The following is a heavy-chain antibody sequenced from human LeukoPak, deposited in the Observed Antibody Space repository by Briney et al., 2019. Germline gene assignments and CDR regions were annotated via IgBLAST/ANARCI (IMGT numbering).Heavy chain of an antibody. Sequence: PSGTLSLTCAVSGGSISSSNWWSWVRQPPGKGLEWIGEIYHSGSTNYNPSLKSRVTISVDKSKNQFSLKLSSVTAADTAVYYCAREFDYGGNSNAFDIWGQGTMVTVPS. D-gene: IGHD4-23*01. CDR2: IYHSGST. V-gene: IGHV4-4*02. CDR1: GGSISSSNW. CDR3: AREFDYGGNSNAFDI. J-gene: IGHJ3*02.